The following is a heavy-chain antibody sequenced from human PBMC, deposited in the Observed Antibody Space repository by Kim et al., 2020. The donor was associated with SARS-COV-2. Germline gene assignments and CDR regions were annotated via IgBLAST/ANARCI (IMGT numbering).Heavy chain of an antibody. CDR3: ARHVSIGDGYTY. J-gene: IGHJ4*02. CDR1: GGSISSSSYY. CDR2: IYYSGST. D-gene: IGHD5-12*01. V-gene: IGHV4-39*01. Sequence: SETLSLTCTVSGGSISSSSYYWGWIRQPPGKGLEWIGSIYYSGSTYYNPSLKSRVTISVDTSKNQFSLKLSSVTAADTAVYYCARHVSIGDGYTYWGQGTLVTVSS.